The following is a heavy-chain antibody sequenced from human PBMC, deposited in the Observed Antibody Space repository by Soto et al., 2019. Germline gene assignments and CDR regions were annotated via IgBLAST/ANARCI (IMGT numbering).Heavy chain of an antibody. D-gene: IGHD3-3*01. Sequence: GASVKVSCKASGGTFSSYAISWVRQAPGQGLEWMGGIIPIFGTANYAQKFQGRVTITADESTSTAYMELSSLRSEDTAVYYCASDRHVYYDFLSGYRATPYGMDVWGQGTTVPVSS. CDR2: IIPIFGTA. V-gene: IGHV1-69*13. CDR3: ASDRHVYYDFLSGYRATPYGMDV. CDR1: GGTFSSYA. J-gene: IGHJ6*02.